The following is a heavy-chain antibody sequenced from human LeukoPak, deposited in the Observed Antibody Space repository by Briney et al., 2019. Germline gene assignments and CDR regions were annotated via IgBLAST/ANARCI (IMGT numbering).Heavy chain of an antibody. J-gene: IGHJ4*02. CDR2: INTNTGNP. CDR3: ARDLDNCNCPYYFDY. V-gene: IGHV7-4-1*02. D-gene: IGHD1-7*01. Sequence: ASVKVSCTSSGYTFTSYAMNWVRQAPGQGLEWMGWINTNTGNPTYAQGFTGRFVFSLDTSVSTAYLQVSSLKAEDTAVYYCARDLDNCNCPYYFDYWGQGTLVTVSS. CDR1: GYTFTSYA.